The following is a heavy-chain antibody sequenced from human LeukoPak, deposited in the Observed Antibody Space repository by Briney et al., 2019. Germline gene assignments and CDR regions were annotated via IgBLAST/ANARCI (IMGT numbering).Heavy chain of an antibody. V-gene: IGHV3-23*01. CDR2: ISGSGGST. Sequence: GGSLRLSCAASGFTFSSYAMSWVRQAPGKGLEWVSAISGSGGSTYYADSVKGRFTISRDNAKNLLFLQMNSLRVEETAVYYCAREAGSIIDYWGQGTLITVSS. J-gene: IGHJ4*02. CDR3: AREAGSIIDY. D-gene: IGHD3-10*01. CDR1: GFTFSSYA.